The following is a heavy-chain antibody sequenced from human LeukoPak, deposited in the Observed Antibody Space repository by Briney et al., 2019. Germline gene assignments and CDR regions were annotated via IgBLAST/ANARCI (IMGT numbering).Heavy chain of an antibody. CDR3: AKVINYYGSGTLVDY. Sequence: GGSLRLSCAASGFTFSSYEMNWVRQAPGKGLEWVSYISSSGSTIYYADSVKGRFTISRDNAKNSLYLQMNSLRAEDTAVYYCAKVINYYGSGTLVDYWGQGTLVTVSS. CDR2: ISSSGSTI. V-gene: IGHV3-48*03. J-gene: IGHJ4*02. CDR1: GFTFSSYE. D-gene: IGHD3-10*01.